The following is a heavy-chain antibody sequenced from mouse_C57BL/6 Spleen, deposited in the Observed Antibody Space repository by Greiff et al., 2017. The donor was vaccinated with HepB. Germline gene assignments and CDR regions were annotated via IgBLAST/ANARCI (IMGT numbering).Heavy chain of an antibody. J-gene: IGHJ1*03. CDR3: ARGYDGYYFHWYFDV. CDR2: IYPRSGNT. CDR1: GYTFTSYG. Sequence: QVHVKQSGAELARPGASVKLSCKASGYTFTSYGISWVKQRTGQGLEWIGEIYPRSGNTYYNEKFKGKATLTADKSSSTAYMGLRSLTSEDSAVYFCARGYDGYYFHWYFDVWGTGTTVTVSS. D-gene: IGHD2-3*01. V-gene: IGHV1-81*01.